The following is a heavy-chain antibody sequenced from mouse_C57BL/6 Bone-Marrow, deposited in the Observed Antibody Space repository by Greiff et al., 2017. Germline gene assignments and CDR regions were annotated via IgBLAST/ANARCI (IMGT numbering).Heavy chain of an antibody. J-gene: IGHJ3*01. CDR2: IDPSDSYT. CDR1: GYTFTSYW. CDR3: AREERAHYYGSSYGFAY. Sequence: QVQLQQPGAELVMPGASVKLSCKASGYTFTSYWMHWVKQRPGQGLEWIGEIDPSDSYTNYNQKFKGKSTLTVDKSSSTAYMQLSSLTSEDSAVYYCAREERAHYYGSSYGFAYGGQGTLVTVSA. V-gene: IGHV1-69*01. D-gene: IGHD1-1*01.